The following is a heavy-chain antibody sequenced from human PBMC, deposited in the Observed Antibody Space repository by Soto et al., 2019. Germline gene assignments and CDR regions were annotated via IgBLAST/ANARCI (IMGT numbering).Heavy chain of an antibody. J-gene: IGHJ4*02. CDR3: ARDGADCSSTSCSCDY. Sequence: EVQLVESGGGLVKPGGSLRLSCAASGFTFSSYSMNWVRQAPGKGLEWVSSISSSSSYIYYADSVKGRFTISRDNAKNSLYRQMNSLRAEDTAVYYCARDGADCSSTSCSCDYWGQGTLVTVSS. CDR2: ISSSSSYI. V-gene: IGHV3-21*01. D-gene: IGHD2-2*01. CDR1: GFTFSSYS.